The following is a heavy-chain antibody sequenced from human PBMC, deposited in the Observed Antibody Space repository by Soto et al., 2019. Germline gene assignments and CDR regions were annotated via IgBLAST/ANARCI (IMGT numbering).Heavy chain of an antibody. Sequence: SETLSLTCAVYGGSFSGYYWSWIRQPPGKGLEWIGEINHSGSTNYNPSLKSRVTISADTSKNQFSLKLSSVTAADTAVYYCARNYDYVWGSYRYANWFDPWGQGTLVTVSS. CDR1: GGSFSGYY. CDR2: INHSGST. V-gene: IGHV4-34*01. D-gene: IGHD3-16*02. J-gene: IGHJ5*02. CDR3: ARNYDYVWGSYRYANWFDP.